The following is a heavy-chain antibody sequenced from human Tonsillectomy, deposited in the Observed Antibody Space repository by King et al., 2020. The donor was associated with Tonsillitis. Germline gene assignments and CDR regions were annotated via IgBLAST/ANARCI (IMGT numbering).Heavy chain of an antibody. CDR3: AKDQEVGTTVNAAFQH. D-gene: IGHD4-17*01. V-gene: IGHV3-23*04. Sequence: VQLVESGGGLVQPGGSLRLSCVGSGFTFSRYAMSWVRRAPGKGLEWVSGMSGSSSRTYYADSVKGRFSISRDNSKNTLYLQMNSLRAEDTAVYYCAKDQEVGTTVNAAFQHWGQGTLVTVSS. CDR2: MSGSSSRT. J-gene: IGHJ4*02. CDR1: GFTFSRYA.